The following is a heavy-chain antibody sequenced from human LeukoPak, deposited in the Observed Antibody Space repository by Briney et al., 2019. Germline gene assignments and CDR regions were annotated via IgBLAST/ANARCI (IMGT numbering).Heavy chain of an antibody. CDR2: MNPNSGNT. CDR3: ARSNKGLLWLGELRSRNFDY. V-gene: IGHV1-8*01. J-gene: IGHJ4*02. CDR1: GYTFTSYD. D-gene: IGHD3-10*01. Sequence: ASVKVSCKASGYTFTSYDINWVRQATGQGLEWMGWMNPNSGNTGYAQKFQGRVTMTRNTSISTAYMELSSLRSEDTAVYYCARSNKGLLWLGELRSRNFDYWGQGTLVTVSS.